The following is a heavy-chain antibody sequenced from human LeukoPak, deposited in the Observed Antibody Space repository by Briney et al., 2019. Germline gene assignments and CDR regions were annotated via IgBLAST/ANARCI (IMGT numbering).Heavy chain of an antibody. D-gene: IGHD6-19*01. J-gene: IGHJ4*02. CDR2: VFHTGST. Sequence: SETLSLTCTVSGGSITSRSYYWGWIRQPPGKGLEWIGSVFHTGSTYDNPSLKSRVTISVDTSKNQFSLKLSSVTAADTAVYYCARGKYSSGLALDYWGQGTLVTVSS. V-gene: IGHV4-39*07. CDR1: GGSITSRSYY. CDR3: ARGKYSSGLALDY.